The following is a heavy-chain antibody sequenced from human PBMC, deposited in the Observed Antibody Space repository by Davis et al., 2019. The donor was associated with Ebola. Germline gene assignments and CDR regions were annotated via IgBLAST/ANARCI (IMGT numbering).Heavy chain of an antibody. V-gene: IGHV3-23*01. D-gene: IGHD3-22*01. CDR1: GFTFSSFA. J-gene: IGHJ4*02. Sequence: GESLKISCAASGFTFSSFAMGWVRQAPGKGLEWVSAISASGDTTYYADSVKGRFTISSDHYKNMLSLEMNSLRAEDAAIYYCARRGAGGYWWGAFDYWGQGTRVTVSS. CDR2: ISASGDTT. CDR3: ARRGAGGYWWGAFDY.